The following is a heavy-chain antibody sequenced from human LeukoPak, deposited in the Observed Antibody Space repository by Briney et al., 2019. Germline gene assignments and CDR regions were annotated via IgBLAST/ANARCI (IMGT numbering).Heavy chain of an antibody. CDR1: GGTFSSYA. D-gene: IGHD2-15*01. CDR2: IIPILGIA. CDR3: ARDRGVCSGGSCYPNFDY. J-gene: IGHJ4*02. Sequence: SVKVSCKASGGTFSSYAISWVRQAPGQGLEWMGRIIPILGIANYAQKFQGRVTITADKSTSTAYMELSSLRSEDTAVYYCARDRGVCSGGSCYPNFDYWGQGTLVTVSS. V-gene: IGHV1-69*04.